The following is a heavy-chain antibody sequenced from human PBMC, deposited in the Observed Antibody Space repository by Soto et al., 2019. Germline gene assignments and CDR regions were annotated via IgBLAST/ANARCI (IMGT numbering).Heavy chain of an antibody. Sequence: SLTCTVSGDSINSVDHYWSWIRQPPGKGLEWMGYIYHSGSTHYNPSLNSRLTISIDTSTNRFSLNLTSVTAADTAVYFCARLRWETENNWFDPWGQGALVTVSS. CDR2: IYHSGST. CDR1: GDSINSVDHY. D-gene: IGHD1-26*01. J-gene: IGHJ5*02. V-gene: IGHV4-30-4*01. CDR3: ARLRWETENNWFDP.